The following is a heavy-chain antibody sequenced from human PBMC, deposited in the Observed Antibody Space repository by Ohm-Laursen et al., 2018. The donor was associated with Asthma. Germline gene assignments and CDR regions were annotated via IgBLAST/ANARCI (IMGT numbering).Heavy chain of an antibody. V-gene: IGHV3-21*01. J-gene: IGHJ6*02. D-gene: IGHD3-16*02. CDR3: AKDVHYDYIWGSYRYSYYYYGMDV. Sequence: SLRLSCAASGYTFSRYSIHWVRQVPGKGLEWVASISTASTFIYYADSVRGRFTTSRDNAKNSVYLQMNSLRAEDTAVYYCAKDVHYDYIWGSYRYSYYYYGMDVWGQGTTVTVSS. CDR2: ISTASTFI. CDR1: GYTFSRYS.